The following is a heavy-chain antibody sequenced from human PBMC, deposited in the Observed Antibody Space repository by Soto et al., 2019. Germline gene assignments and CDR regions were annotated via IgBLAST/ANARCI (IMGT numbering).Heavy chain of an antibody. CDR3: AKVRSKDSFKVGGYDSYFDY. CDR2: ISCSGGST. V-gene: IGHV3-23*01. D-gene: IGHD5-12*01. Sequence: EVQLLESGGGLVQPGGSLRLSCAASGFTFSSYAMSWVRQAPGKGLEWVSAISCSGGSTYYADSVKGRFTISRDNSKNTLYLQMNSLRAEDTAVYYCAKVRSKDSFKVGGYDSYFDYWGQGTLVTVSS. CDR1: GFTFSSYA. J-gene: IGHJ4*02.